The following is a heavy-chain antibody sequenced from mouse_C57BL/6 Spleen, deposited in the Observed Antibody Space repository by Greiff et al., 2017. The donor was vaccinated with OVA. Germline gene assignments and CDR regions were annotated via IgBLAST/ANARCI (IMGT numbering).Heavy chain of an antibody. J-gene: IGHJ3*01. Sequence: QVQLQQSGAELVKPGASVKLSCKASGYTFTSYWMHWVKQRPGQGLEWIGMIHPNSGSTNYNEKFKSKATLTVDKSSSTAYMQLSSLTSDDSAVYYCARGDGNYGGAWFAYWGQGTLVTVSA. V-gene: IGHV1-64*01. CDR2: IHPNSGST. CDR3: ARGDGNYGGAWFAY. D-gene: IGHD2-1*01. CDR1: GYTFTSYW.